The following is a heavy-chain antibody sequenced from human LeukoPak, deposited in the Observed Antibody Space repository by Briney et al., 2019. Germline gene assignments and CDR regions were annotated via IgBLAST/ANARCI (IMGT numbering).Heavy chain of an antibody. Sequence: ASVKVSCXASGYTFTDYFIHWVRQAPGQGLQWMGRINPDSGDTDYAQNFRDRIALTRDTSISTSYMELTTLGSDDTAVYYCAKAGGSYRLLWEAPLDYWGQGTLVTVSS. CDR3: AKAGGSYRLLWEAPLDY. J-gene: IGHJ4*02. CDR2: INPDSGDT. D-gene: IGHD1-26*01. V-gene: IGHV1-2*06. CDR1: GYTFTDYF.